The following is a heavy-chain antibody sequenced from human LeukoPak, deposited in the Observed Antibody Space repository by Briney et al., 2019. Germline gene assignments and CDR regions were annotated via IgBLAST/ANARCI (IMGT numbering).Heavy chain of an antibody. CDR2: ISSSGSTI. CDR3: ARDPPGYGWDY. V-gene: IGHV3-48*03. J-gene: IGHJ4*02. CDR1: GFTFSSYA. D-gene: IGHD5-18*01. Sequence: GGSLRLSCAASGFTFSSYAMSWVRQAPGKGLEWVSYISSSGSTIYYADSVKGRFTISRDNAKNSLYLQMNSLRAEDTAVYYCARDPPGYGWDYWGQGTLVTVSS.